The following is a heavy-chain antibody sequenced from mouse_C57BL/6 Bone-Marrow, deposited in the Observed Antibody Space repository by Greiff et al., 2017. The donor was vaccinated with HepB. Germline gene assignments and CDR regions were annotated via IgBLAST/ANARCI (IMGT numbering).Heavy chain of an antibody. CDR3: ARERDYYGSSEVDY. D-gene: IGHD1-1*01. J-gene: IGHJ2*01. CDR2: IYPGSGST. CDR1: GYTFTSYW. V-gene: IGHV1-55*01. Sequence: QVQLQQPGAELVKPGASVKMSCKASGYTFTSYWITWVKQRPGQGLEWIGDIYPGSGSTNYNEKFKSKATLTVDTSSSTAYMQLSSLTSEDSAVYYCARERDYYGSSEVDYWGQGTTLTVSS.